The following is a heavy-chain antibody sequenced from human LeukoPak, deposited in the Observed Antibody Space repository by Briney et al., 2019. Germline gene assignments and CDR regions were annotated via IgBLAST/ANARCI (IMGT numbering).Heavy chain of an antibody. Sequence: SETLSLTCAVYGGSFSGYYWSWIRQPPGKGLEWIGEINHSGSTNYNPSLKSRVTISVDTSKNQFSLKLSSVTAADTAVYYCARCKPRGYCSGGSCYQTFDYWGQGTLVTVSS. V-gene: IGHV4-34*01. CDR3: ARCKPRGYCSGGSCYQTFDY. D-gene: IGHD2-15*01. CDR1: GGSFSGYY. CDR2: INHSGST. J-gene: IGHJ4*02.